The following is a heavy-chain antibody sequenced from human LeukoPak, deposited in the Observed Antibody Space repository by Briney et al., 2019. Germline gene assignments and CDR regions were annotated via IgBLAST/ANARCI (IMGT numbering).Heavy chain of an antibody. J-gene: IGHJ4*02. CDR3: ARDQGRYSGGSDY. V-gene: IGHV4-30-2*01. CDR1: GGSISSGNYY. CDR2: IYHSGST. Sequence: PPETLSLTCTVSGGSISSGNYYWSWIRQPPGKGLEWIGYIYHSGSTYYNPSLKSRVTISVDRSKNQFSLKLSSVTAADTAVYYCARDQGRYSGGSDYWGQGTLVTVSS. D-gene: IGHD6-25*01.